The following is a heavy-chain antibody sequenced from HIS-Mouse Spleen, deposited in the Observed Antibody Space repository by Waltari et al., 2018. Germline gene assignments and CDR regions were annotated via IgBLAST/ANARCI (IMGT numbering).Heavy chain of an antibody. J-gene: IGHJ2*01. D-gene: IGHD6-13*01. CDR2: IYYSGST. V-gene: IGHV4-39*07. CDR3: AREIPYSSSWYDWYFDL. CDR1: GASISSISYY. Sequence: QLQLQESGPGLVKPSEPLSHTCTVSGASISSISYYWGWIRQPPGKGLEWIGSIYYSGSTYYNPSLKSRVTISVDTSKNQFSLKLSSVTAADTAVYYCAREIPYSSSWYDWYFDLWGRGTLVTVSS.